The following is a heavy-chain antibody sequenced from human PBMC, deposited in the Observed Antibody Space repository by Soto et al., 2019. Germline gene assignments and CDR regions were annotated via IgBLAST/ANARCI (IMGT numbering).Heavy chain of an antibody. CDR1: GGSFSGYY. CDR2: INHSGST. V-gene: IGHV4-34*01. Sequence: SGTLFLTCAVYGGSFSGYYWGWVRQPPGEGVGWIGGINHSGSTNYNPSLKSRVTISVDTSKNQFSLKLSSVTAADTAVYYCARYLTYYYGSGSYYNHLGYNWFDPWGQGTLVTVSS. D-gene: IGHD3-10*01. CDR3: ARYLTYYYGSGSYYNHLGYNWFDP. J-gene: IGHJ5*02.